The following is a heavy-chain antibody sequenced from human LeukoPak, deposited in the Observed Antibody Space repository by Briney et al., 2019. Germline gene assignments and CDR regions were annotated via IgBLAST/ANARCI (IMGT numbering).Heavy chain of an antibody. CDR1: GFTFTTYW. CDR2: IRQDGITK. V-gene: IGHV3-7*01. CDR3: ARGDGSSSGLYFDS. D-gene: IGHD6-6*01. J-gene: IGHJ4*02. Sequence: GGSLRLSCATSGFTFTTYWMSWVRQAPGKGLEWVANIRQDGITKYYVDSVKGRFTVSRDNGIYSLFLQMNSLRAEDTAVYYCARGDGSSSGLYFDSWGRGTLVTVSS.